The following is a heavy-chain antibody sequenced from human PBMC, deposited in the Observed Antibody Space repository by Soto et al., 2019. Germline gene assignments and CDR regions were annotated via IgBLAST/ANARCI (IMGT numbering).Heavy chain of an antibody. V-gene: IGHV3-33*01. J-gene: IGHJ5*01. CDR1: GFMFGTSG. Sequence: PWGSLRLSCGASGFMFGTSGMHWVRQSPGKGLEWVSGIWLDGSERYYSDSVKGRFTISRDNSKNTLFLQMNSLRVEDTAVYFCARDASGTTSFLASWGQGTLVTVSS. CDR2: IWLDGSER. CDR3: ARDASGTTSFLAS. D-gene: IGHD1-1*01.